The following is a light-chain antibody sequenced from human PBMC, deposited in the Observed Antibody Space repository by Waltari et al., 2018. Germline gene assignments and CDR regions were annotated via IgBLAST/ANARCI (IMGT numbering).Light chain of an antibody. CDR1: SPNIGSIY. V-gene: IGLV1-47*01. Sequence: QSVLTQPPSASGTPGQRVTISCSGSSPNIGSIYVNWYQQLPGTAPKLLIYRNNQRPSGVPDRFSGSKSGTSASLAISGLRSEDEADYYCAAWDDSLSGWVFGGGTKLTVL. J-gene: IGLJ3*02. CDR3: AAWDDSLSGWV. CDR2: RNN.